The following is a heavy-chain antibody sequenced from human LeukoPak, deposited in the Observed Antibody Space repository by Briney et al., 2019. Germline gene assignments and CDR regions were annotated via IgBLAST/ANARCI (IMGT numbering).Heavy chain of an antibody. V-gene: IGHV5-51*01. CDR3: ARTLGYCSGGSCYSYWFEP. Sequence: GESLKISCKGSGYSFTSYWIGWVRQMPGKGLEWMGIIYPGDSDTRYSPSFQGQVTISADKSISTAYLQWSSLKASDTAMYYCARTLGYCSGGSCYSYWFEPWGQGTLVTVSS. CDR1: GYSFTSYW. CDR2: IYPGDSDT. D-gene: IGHD2-15*01. J-gene: IGHJ5*02.